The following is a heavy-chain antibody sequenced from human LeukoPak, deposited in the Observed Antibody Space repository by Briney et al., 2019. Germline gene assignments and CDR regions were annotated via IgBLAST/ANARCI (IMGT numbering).Heavy chain of an antibody. CDR1: GFTFSSYA. D-gene: IGHD5-18*01. J-gene: IGHJ4*02. CDR2: ISYDGSNK. V-gene: IGHV3-30*04. CDR3: ARDRGGYSYVMGYFDY. Sequence: PGRSLRLPCAASGFTFSSYAMHWVRQAPGKGLEWVAVISYDGSNKYYADSVKGRFTISRDNSKNTLYLQMNSLRAEDTAVYYCARDRGGYSYVMGYFDYWGQGTLVTVSS.